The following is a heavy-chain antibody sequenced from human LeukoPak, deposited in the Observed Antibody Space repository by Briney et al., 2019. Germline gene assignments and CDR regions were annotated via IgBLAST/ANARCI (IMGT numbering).Heavy chain of an antibody. V-gene: IGHV5-51*01. Sequence: GESLKISCEGFGYTFTNYWIGWVRQMPGKGLEWMGVIYPGDSRTRYSPSFQGQVTISADKSINTVYLQWSSLKASDTAIYYCACRDFTSTWSGPWGQGTLVTVSS. CDR3: ACRDFTSTWSGP. CDR1: GYTFTNYW. D-gene: IGHD2-2*01. CDR2: IYPGDSRT. J-gene: IGHJ5*02.